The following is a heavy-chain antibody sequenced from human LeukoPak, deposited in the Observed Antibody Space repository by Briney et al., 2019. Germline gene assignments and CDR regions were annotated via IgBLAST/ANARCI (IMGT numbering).Heavy chain of an antibody. CDR3: ARERAPGYRYGNYGMDV. V-gene: IGHV1-18*01. D-gene: IGHD5-18*01. CDR2: ISAYNGNT. CDR1: GHTFTSYG. Sequence: GASVKVSCKASGHTFTSYGISWVRQAPGQGLEWMGWISAYNGNTNYAQKLQGRVTMTTDTSTSTAYMELRSLRSDDTAVYYCARERAPGYRYGNYGMDVWGQGTTVTVSS. J-gene: IGHJ6*02.